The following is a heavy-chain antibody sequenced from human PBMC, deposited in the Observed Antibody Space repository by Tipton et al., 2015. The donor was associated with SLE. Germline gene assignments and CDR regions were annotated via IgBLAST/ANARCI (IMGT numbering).Heavy chain of an antibody. V-gene: IGHV4-59*01. D-gene: IGHD2-15*01. J-gene: IGHJ4*02. Sequence: TLSLTCSVTGGSMEKFYCSWIRQPPGQTLEWIGYIHHTGSTNYNPSLKSRVTMSVDTSKKRFSLELKSVTAADTAVYYCARGGYYTTPDYWGQGTLVTVSS. CDR2: IHHTGST. CDR1: GGSMEKFY. CDR3: ARGGYYTTPDY.